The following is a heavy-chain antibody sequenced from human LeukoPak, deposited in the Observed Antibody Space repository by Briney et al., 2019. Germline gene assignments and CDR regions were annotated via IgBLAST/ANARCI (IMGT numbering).Heavy chain of an antibody. CDR2: ISSGGGST. D-gene: IGHD1-14*01. CDR1: GFTFSNYA. CDR3: AKDRNLGSFDY. V-gene: IGHV3-23*01. J-gene: IGHJ4*02. Sequence: PGGSLRLSCAASGFTFSNYAMNWVRQAPGKGLEWVSSISSGGGSTYYADSVKGRFTISRDNSKNTLNLQMNSLRAEDTALYFCAKDRNLGSFDYWGQGTLVTVSS.